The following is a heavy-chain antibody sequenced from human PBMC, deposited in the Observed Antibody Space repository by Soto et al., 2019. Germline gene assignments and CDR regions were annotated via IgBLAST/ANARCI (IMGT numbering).Heavy chain of an antibody. Sequence: ASVKVSCKASGYTFTSYAMHWVRQAPGQRLEWMGWINAGNGNTKYSQTFQGRVTITRDTSTSTAYMELSSLRSDDTAVYYCVREGVAPYYYYGMDVWGQGTPVTVS. J-gene: IGHJ6*02. CDR1: GYTFTSYA. D-gene: IGHD5-12*01. V-gene: IGHV1-3*01. CDR3: VREGVAPYYYYGMDV. CDR2: INAGNGNT.